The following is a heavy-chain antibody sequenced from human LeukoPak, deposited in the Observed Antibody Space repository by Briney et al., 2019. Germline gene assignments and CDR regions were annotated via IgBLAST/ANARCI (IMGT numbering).Heavy chain of an antibody. CDR2: IRYDGSNK. J-gene: IGHJ4*02. V-gene: IGHV3-30*02. CDR3: AKVLFSESGRDGLYS. Sequence: GGSLRLSCAASGFSFSSYGMHWVRQASGRGLEWVAFIRYDGSNKDYADSVKGRFTISRDNSKDTLYLEMNSLRAEDTAVYRCAKVLFSESGRDGLYSWGQGTLVTVSS. CDR1: GFSFSSYG. D-gene: IGHD5-12*01.